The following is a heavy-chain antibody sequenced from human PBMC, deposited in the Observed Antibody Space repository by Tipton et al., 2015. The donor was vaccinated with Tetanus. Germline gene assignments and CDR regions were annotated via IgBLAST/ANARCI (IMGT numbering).Heavy chain of an antibody. V-gene: IGHV1-69*01. J-gene: IGHJ4*02. Sequence: QLVQSGPEVKKPGSSVRVSCKTFGVTFSSYAINWVRQAPGQGLEWMGGIFPQFGTANYAPEFQDRVTLTADASTETAYMELRSLRSEGPAVYYCVRPARYCSGGSCFLALDFWGQGTLVTVSS. CDR3: VRPARYCSGGSCFLALDF. CDR2: IFPQFGTA. CDR1: GVTFSSYA. D-gene: IGHD2-15*01.